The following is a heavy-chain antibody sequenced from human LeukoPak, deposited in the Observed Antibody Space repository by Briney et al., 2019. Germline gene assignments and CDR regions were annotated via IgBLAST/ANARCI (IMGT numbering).Heavy chain of an antibody. Sequence: PGGSLRLSCAASGFTFSSYWMTWIRQAPGKGLEWVANIKQDGSEKYYVDSVNGRFTISRDNAKNSLYLQMNSLSAEDTAVYYCARDTGGGYSCYDCWGQGTLVTVSS. CDR1: GFTFSSYW. J-gene: IGHJ4*02. CDR3: ARDTGGGYSCYDC. V-gene: IGHV3-7*01. CDR2: IKQDGSEK. D-gene: IGHD5-18*01.